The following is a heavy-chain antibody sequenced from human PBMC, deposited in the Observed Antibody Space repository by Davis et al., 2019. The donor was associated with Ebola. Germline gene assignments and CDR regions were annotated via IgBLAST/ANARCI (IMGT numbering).Heavy chain of an antibody. CDR1: GGTFSSYA. Sequence: AASVKVSCKASGGTFSSYAISWVRQAPGQGLEWMGRIIPILGIANYAQKFQGRVTITAGKSTSTAYMEVRSLRSDDTAVYYCARVPLLGSGWDYYFDYWGQGTLVTVSS. CDR3: ARVPLLGSGWDYYFDY. V-gene: IGHV1-69*04. D-gene: IGHD6-19*01. J-gene: IGHJ4*02. CDR2: IIPILGIA.